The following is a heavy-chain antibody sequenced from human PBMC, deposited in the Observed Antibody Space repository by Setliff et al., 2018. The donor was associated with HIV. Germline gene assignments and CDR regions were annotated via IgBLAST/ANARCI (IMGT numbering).Heavy chain of an antibody. CDR3: ARGSCFNTGRLDS. V-gene: IGHV4-38-2*02. CDR1: GFSISSDYY. CDR2: IYHSGKT. J-gene: IGHJ4*02. Sequence: KTSETLSLTCSVSGFSISSDYYWNWVRQPPGQGLEWIGSIYHSGKTYSNPSLKSRVTVSVYTSMNQFSLNLNSVTATDTAVYYCARGSCFNTGRLDSWGQGALVTVSS. D-gene: IGHD2-2*02.